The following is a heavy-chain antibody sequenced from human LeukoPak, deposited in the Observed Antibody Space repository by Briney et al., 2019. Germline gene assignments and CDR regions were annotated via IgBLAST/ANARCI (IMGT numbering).Heavy chain of an antibody. CDR1: GYTFTSYG. CDR3: ARGGGYDSSGYYVGVDY. J-gene: IGHJ4*02. D-gene: IGHD3-22*01. CDR2: ISAYNGNT. Sequence: ASVKVSCKASGYTFTSYGISWVRQAPGQGLEWMGWISAYNGNTNYAQKLQGRVTMTRDTSTSTVYMELSSLRSEDTAVYYCARGGGYDSSGYYVGVDYWGQGTLVTVSS. V-gene: IGHV1-18*01.